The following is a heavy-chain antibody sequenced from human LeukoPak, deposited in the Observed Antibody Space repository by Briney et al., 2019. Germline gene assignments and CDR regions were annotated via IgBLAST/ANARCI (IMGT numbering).Heavy chain of an antibody. D-gene: IGHD2-8*01. CDR1: GYSFTGYY. CDR3: ARASTLLMVYAGWFDP. CDR2: INPNSGGT. J-gene: IGHJ5*02. V-gene: IGHV1-2*02. Sequence: ASVKVSCKASGYSFTGYYMHWVRQAPGQGLEWMGWINPNSGGTNYAQKFQGRVTMTRDTSISTAYMELSRLRSDDTAVYYCARASTLLMVYAGWFDPWGQGTLVTVSS.